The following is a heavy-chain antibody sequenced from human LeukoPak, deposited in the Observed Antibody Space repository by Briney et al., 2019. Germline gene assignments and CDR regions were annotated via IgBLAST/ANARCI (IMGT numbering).Heavy chain of an antibody. D-gene: IGHD3-16*01. CDR2: ITPVFGTV. CDR1: GGTFSSYI. Sequence: ASVKVSCKASGGTFSSYIINWVRQAPGQGLEWMGGITPVFGTVNYAQKFQGRVTITADKSTSTAYMELNSLRSEDTAVYYCAKAGIIITPYYFDFWGQGTLVTVSS. J-gene: IGHJ4*02. CDR3: AKAGIIITPYYFDF. V-gene: IGHV1-69*06.